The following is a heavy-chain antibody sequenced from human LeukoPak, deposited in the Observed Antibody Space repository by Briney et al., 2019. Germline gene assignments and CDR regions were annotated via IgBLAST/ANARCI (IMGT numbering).Heavy chain of an antibody. J-gene: IGHJ6*02. D-gene: IGHD6-13*01. CDR3: ARGSSSWTYYYGMDV. Sequence: SETLSLTCTVSGGSISSYYWSWIRQPPGKGLEWIGYIYYSGSTNHNPSLKSRVTISVDTSKNQFSLKLSSVTAADTAVYYCARGSSSWTYYYGMDVWGQGTTVTVSS. CDR2: IYYSGST. CDR1: GGSISSYY. V-gene: IGHV4-59*01.